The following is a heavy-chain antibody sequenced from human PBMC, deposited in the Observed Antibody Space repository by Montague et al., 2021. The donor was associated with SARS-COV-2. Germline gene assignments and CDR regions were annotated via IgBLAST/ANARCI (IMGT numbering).Heavy chain of an antibody. D-gene: IGHD1-14*01. CDR2: TYYRSKWYN. CDR1: GDSVSSNIAA. CDR3: TQERGPGRTTWHYFAY. J-gene: IGHJ4*02. V-gene: IGHV6-1*01. Sequence: CAISGDSVSSNIAAWNWIRQSPSRGLEWLGRTYYRSKWYNDYAVSVRRRITISPDTSKNQFSLQLNSVTPEDTAVYYCTQERGPGRTTWHYFAYWGQGTLVTVSS.